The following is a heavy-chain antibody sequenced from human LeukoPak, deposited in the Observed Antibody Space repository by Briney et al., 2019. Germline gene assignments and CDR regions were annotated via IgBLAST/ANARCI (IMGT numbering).Heavy chain of an antibody. Sequence: PGGSLRLSCAASGFTFSTYGMHWVRQAPGKGLEWVAFIRYDGRNKYYADSVKGRFTISRDNSKNTLCLQMNSLRAEDTAVYYCAKDSGEQQPDDYFDYWGQGTLVTVSS. CDR1: GFTFSTYG. D-gene: IGHD6-13*01. CDR3: AKDSGEQQPDDYFDY. V-gene: IGHV3-30*02. J-gene: IGHJ4*02. CDR2: IRYDGRNK.